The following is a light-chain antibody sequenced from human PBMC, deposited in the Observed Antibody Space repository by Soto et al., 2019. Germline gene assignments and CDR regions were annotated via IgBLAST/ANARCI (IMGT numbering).Light chain of an antibody. V-gene: IGKV1-5*01. J-gene: IGKJ4*01. Sequence: DIQMTQSPSTLSASVGDRVTITCRTSQTISSWLAWYQQKPGKAPNLLISDASSLQSGVPSRFSGSGSGTEFTLTISSLQPADFATYYCQQYNSYPLTFGGGTKVEIK. CDR2: DAS. CDR1: QTISSW. CDR3: QQYNSYPLT.